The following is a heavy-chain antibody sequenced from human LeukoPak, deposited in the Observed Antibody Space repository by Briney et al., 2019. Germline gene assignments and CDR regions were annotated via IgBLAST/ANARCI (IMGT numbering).Heavy chain of an antibody. D-gene: IGHD3-10*01. Sequence: GGSLRLSCAASGLTFSSYSMNWVRQAPGKGMEWVSSISSSSSYIYYADSVKGRFTISRDNAKNSLYLQMNSLRAEDTAVYYCARDGLLWFGELDFYFDYWGQGTLVTVSS. J-gene: IGHJ4*02. CDR1: GLTFSSYS. CDR2: ISSSSSYI. CDR3: ARDGLLWFGELDFYFDY. V-gene: IGHV3-21*01.